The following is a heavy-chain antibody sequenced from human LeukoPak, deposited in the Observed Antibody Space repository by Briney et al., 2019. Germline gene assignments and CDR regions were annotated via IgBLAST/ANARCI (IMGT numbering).Heavy chain of an antibody. Sequence: PSETLSLTCTVSGGSISSYYWSWIRQPPGKGLEGIGYIYYSGSTNYNPSLKSRVTISVDTSKNQFSLKLSSVTAADTAVYYCATANYGDYVDYWGQGTLVTVSS. CDR1: GGSISSYY. V-gene: IGHV4-59*01. CDR3: ATANYGDYVDY. D-gene: IGHD4-17*01. J-gene: IGHJ4*02. CDR2: IYYSGST.